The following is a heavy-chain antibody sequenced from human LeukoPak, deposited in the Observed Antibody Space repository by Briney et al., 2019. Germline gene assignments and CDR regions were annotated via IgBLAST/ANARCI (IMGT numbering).Heavy chain of an antibody. Sequence: GASVKVSCKASGGTFSSYAISWVRQAPGQGLEWMGRIIPILGIANYAQKFQGRVTMTRNTSISTAYMELSSLRSEDTAVYYCARGGYSYGYNFDYWGQGTLVTVSS. CDR1: GGTFSSYA. D-gene: IGHD5-18*01. CDR2: IIPILGIA. V-gene: IGHV1-69*04. J-gene: IGHJ4*02. CDR3: ARGGYSYGYNFDY.